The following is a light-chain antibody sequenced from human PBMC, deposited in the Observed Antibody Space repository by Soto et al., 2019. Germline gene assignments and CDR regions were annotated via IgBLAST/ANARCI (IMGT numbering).Light chain of an antibody. V-gene: IGLV1-40*01. CDR1: RSNIGAGYD. CDR2: GNS. J-gene: IGLJ1*01. CDR3: QSYDSSLSGYV. Sequence: QAVVTQPPSVPGAPGQRVTISCTGSRSNIGAGYDVHWYQQLPGTAPKLLIYGNSNRPSGVPDRFSGSKSGTSASLAITGLQAEDEADYYCQSYDSSLSGYVFGTGTKLTVL.